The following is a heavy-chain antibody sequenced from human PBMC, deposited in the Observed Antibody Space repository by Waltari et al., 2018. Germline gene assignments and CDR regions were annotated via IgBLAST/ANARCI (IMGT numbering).Heavy chain of an antibody. CDR3: ARGSAGYVRVWDL. CDR1: GFTFPGHW. D-gene: IGHD2-2*01. CDR2: IKWEGSAT. J-gene: IGHJ5*02. Sequence: EAQLMESGGGLVQPGGSLRLSCAASGFTFPGHWMTWDRRAPGKGMGWGANIKWEGSATGYAGSLSGRFIISRDNARNSLFLQINSPSAEDTAIYYCARGSAGYVRVWDLWGQGTSVTVSS. V-gene: IGHV3-7*03.